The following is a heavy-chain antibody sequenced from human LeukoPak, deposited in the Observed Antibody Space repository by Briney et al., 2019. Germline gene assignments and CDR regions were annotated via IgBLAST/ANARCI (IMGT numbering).Heavy chain of an antibody. D-gene: IGHD3-10*01. CDR3: ARQWFGELLYFDY. CDR1: GGSISSSSYY. CDR2: IYYSGST. V-gene: IGHV4-39*01. J-gene: IGHJ4*02. Sequence: SETLSLTCTVSGGSISSSSYYWGWIRQPPGKGLEWIGSIYYSGSTYYNPSLKSRVTISVYTSKNQVSLKLSSVTAADTAVYYCARQWFGELLYFDYWGQGTLVTVSS.